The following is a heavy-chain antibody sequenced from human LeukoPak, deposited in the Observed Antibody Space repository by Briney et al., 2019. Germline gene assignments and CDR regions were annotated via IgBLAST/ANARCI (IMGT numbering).Heavy chain of an antibody. CDR3: ARGHSRYYYDSSGYYYSY. D-gene: IGHD3-22*01. Sequence: GGSLRLSCAASGFTFSSYWMHWVRQAPGKGLVWVSRINSDGSSTSYADSVKGRFTTSRDNAKNTLYLQMNSLRAEDTAVYYCARGHSRYYYDSSGYYYSYWGQGTLVTVSS. CDR2: INSDGSST. J-gene: IGHJ4*02. CDR1: GFTFSSYW. V-gene: IGHV3-74*01.